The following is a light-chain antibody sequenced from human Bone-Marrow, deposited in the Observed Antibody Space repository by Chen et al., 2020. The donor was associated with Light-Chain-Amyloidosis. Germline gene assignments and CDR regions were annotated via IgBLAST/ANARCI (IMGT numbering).Light chain of an antibody. Sequence: QSALTQPASVSGSPGQSITISCTGTSSDVCGDNHVSWYQQHPDKAPKLMIYEVTKRPSWVPARFSGSKSDNTASLTISGLQPEDEADYFCSSYTITNTLVFGSGTRVTVL. CDR1: SSDVCGDNH. J-gene: IGLJ1*01. CDR2: EVT. CDR3: SSYTITNTLV. V-gene: IGLV2-14*01.